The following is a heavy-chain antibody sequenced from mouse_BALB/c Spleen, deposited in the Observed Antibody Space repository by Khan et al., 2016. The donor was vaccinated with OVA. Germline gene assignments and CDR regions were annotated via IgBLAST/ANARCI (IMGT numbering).Heavy chain of an antibody. Sequence: QVHVKQSGGEVVRPGTSVKISCKASGYTFTNYWLGWVKQRPGHGLEWIGDIYPGGDYTNYNEKFKGKATLTVDTSSSTANVQLSSLTSEDSAVYVCARWATWYFDVWGAGTTVTVSS. CDR3: ARWATWYFDV. CDR2: IYPGGDYT. V-gene: IGHV1-63*02. CDR1: GYTFTNYW. D-gene: IGHD3-1*01. J-gene: IGHJ1*01.